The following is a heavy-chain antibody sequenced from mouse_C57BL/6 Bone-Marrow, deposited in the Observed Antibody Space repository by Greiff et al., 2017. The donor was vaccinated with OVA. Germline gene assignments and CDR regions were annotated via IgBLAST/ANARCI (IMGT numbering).Heavy chain of an antibody. V-gene: IGHV3-8*01. CDR1: GYSITSDY. J-gene: IGHJ1*03. Sequence: EVKVIESGPGLAKPSQTLSLTCSVTGYSITSDYWNWIRKFPGNKLEYMGYISYSGSTYYNPSLKSRISITRDTSKNQYYLQLNSVTTEDTATYDCARYSGSSYGYFDVWGTGTTVTVSS. D-gene: IGHD1-1*01. CDR3: ARYSGSSYGYFDV. CDR2: ISYSGST.